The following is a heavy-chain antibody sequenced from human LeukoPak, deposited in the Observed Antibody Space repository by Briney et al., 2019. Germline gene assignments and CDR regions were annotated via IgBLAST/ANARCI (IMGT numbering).Heavy chain of an antibody. CDR1: GFTFGDYA. V-gene: IGHV3-49*04. CDR3: TRVIVATKDY. D-gene: IGHD5-12*01. Sequence: GRSLRLSCTGSGFTFGDYAMSWVRQAPGKGLEWVGFIRSKNYVGTTEYAASVKGRFTISRDDSRSIAYLQMNSLKTEDTAVYYCTRVIVATKDYWGQGTLVTVSS. CDR2: IRSKNYVGTT. J-gene: IGHJ4*02.